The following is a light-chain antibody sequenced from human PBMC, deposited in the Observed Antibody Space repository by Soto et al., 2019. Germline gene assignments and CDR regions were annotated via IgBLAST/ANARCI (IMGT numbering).Light chain of an antibody. V-gene: IGKV3-20*01. J-gene: IGKJ5*01. CDR2: DAS. Sequence: EIVLTQSPGTLSLSPGERAPLSCRASQSVTSTHLAWYQQKPGQAPRLLIYDASIRATGIPDRFSGSGSGTDFTLTISRLEPEDFAVYYCQQYGSSPPITFGQGTRLEIK. CDR1: QSVTSTH. CDR3: QQYGSSPPIT.